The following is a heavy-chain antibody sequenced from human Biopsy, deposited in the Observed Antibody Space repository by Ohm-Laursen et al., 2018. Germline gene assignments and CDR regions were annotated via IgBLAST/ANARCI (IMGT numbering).Heavy chain of an antibody. CDR2: IYYSGRP. Sequence: GTLSLTWTVSGDSIARYYWTWIRQSPGKGLEWIAYIYYSGRPNYNPSLKGRVVISVDRSRNQFFLKLTSATAADTAIYYCARGRRTSGWPYFDNWGQGALVIVSP. J-gene: IGHJ4*02. V-gene: IGHV4-59*01. CDR1: GDSIARYY. D-gene: IGHD6-19*01. CDR3: ARGRRTSGWPYFDN.